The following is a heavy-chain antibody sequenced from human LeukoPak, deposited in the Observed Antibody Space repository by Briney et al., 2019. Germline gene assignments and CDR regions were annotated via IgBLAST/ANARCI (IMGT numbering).Heavy chain of an antibody. V-gene: IGHV3-21*01. CDR1: GFTFSRYS. Sequence: GGSLRLSCAASGFTFSRYSVNWVRQAPGKGLEWVSCISDSSRHIYYADSVKGRFTISRDNAKSSASLQMNSLRVDDTAVYYCPRAYINGDYLDYWGQGTLVTVSS. D-gene: IGHD4-17*01. J-gene: IGHJ4*02. CDR2: ISDSSRHI. CDR3: PRAYINGDYLDY.